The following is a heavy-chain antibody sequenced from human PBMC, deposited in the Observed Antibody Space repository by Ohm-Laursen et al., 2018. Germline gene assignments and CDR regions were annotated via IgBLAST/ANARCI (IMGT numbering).Heavy chain of an antibody. J-gene: IGHJ4*02. V-gene: IGHV4-59*12. CDR1: GGSISGYY. CDR2: FFYSGRT. CDR3: ARGFSGWWGRIDY. D-gene: IGHD6-19*01. Sequence: SDTLSLTCTVSGGSISGYYWSWIRQPPGKGLEWIGYFFYSGRTNYNPPLKSRVTISVDTSKNQFSLKLSSVTAADTAVYYCARGFSGWWGRIDYWGQGILVTVSS.